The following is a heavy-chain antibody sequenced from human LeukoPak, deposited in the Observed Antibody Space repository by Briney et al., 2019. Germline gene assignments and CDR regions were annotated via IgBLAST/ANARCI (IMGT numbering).Heavy chain of an antibody. CDR1: GFTFSSYG. Sequence: PGGSLRLSCAASGFTFSSYGMHWVRQAPGKGLEWVAFIRYDGSNKYYADSVKGRFTISRDNSKNTLYLQMNSLRAEDTAVYYCAKGVKHIVVVTAQHYFDYWGQGTLVTVSS. D-gene: IGHD2-21*02. V-gene: IGHV3-30*02. J-gene: IGHJ4*02. CDR3: AKGVKHIVVVTAQHYFDY. CDR2: IRYDGSNK.